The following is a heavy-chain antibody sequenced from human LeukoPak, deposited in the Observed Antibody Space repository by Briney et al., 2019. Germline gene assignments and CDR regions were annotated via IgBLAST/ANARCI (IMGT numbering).Heavy chain of an antibody. D-gene: IGHD1-1*01. CDR3: AKNGYLYSRLDAFVI. V-gene: IGHV3-23*01. CDR2: ISGSGGST. J-gene: IGHJ3*02. CDR1: GFTFSSYA. Sequence: GGSLRLSCAASGFTFSSYAMSWVRQAPGKGLEWVPDISGSGGSTYYAASVKGRLPISRDNSKNTLYLKMKSLRAEATPVYYWAKNGYLYSRLDAFVIWGEGTMVTVSS.